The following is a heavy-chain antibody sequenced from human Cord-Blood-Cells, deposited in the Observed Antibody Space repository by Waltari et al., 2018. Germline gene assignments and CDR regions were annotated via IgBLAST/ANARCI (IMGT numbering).Heavy chain of an antibody. CDR3: AVTTGAYAFDI. CDR2: IYSGGST. Sequence: EVQLLESGVGLVQPGGSLRLSFAASRFTVSSTYTSWVRQAPGKGLEWVSVIYSGGSTYYADSVKGRFTISRHNSKNTLYLQMNSLRAEDTAVYYCAVTTGAYAFDIWGQGTMVTVSS. D-gene: IGHD1-1*01. J-gene: IGHJ3*02. V-gene: IGHV3-53*04. CDR1: RFTVSSTY.